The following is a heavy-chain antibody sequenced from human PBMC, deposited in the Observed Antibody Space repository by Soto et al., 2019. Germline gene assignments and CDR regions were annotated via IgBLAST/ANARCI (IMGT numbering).Heavy chain of an antibody. CDR1: GGSICSGGYY. CDR2: IYYSGST. D-gene: IGHD2-2*01. J-gene: IGHJ3*02. V-gene: IGHV4-31*03. Sequence: SETLSLTCTVSGGSICSGGYYWSWIRQHPGKGLEWIGYIYYSGSTYYNPSLKSRVTISVDTSKNQFSLKLSSGTAADTAVYYCARDQRDAVVPAAMSGDAFDIWGQGTMVTVSS. CDR3: ARDQRDAVVPAAMSGDAFDI.